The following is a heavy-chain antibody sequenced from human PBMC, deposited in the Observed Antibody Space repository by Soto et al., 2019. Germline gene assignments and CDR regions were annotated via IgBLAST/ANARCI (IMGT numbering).Heavy chain of an antibody. D-gene: IGHD3-10*01. V-gene: IGHV3-23*01. J-gene: IGHJ6*02. Sequence: GGSLRLSCAASGFTFSSYAMSWVRQAPGKGLEWVSAISGSGGSTYYADSVKGRFTISRDNSKKTLYLQMNSLRAEDTAVYYCAKLGRAHIRGEYYYGSGSYYNGGYYYYGMDVWGQGTTVTVSS. CDR1: GFTFSSYA. CDR3: AKLGRAHIRGEYYYGSGSYYNGGYYYYGMDV. CDR2: ISGSGGST.